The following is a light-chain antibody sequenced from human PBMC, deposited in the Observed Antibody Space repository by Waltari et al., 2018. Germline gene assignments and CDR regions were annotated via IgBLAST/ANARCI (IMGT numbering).Light chain of an antibody. CDR1: QSISNY. V-gene: IGKV1-39*01. Sequence: DIQMTQSPYSLSASVGDRVIITCRASQSISNYLNWYQQKPGRAPKLLIYAASSLQSGVPSRFSGSGSGTDFTLTISSLQPEDFATYYCQQSYRAFSITFGQGTRLE. CDR3: QQSYRAFSIT. J-gene: IGKJ5*01. CDR2: AAS.